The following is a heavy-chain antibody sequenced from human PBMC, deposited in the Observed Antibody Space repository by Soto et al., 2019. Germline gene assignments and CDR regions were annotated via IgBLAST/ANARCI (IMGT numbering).Heavy chain of an antibody. CDR2: ISGFNGQT. Sequence: QVQLVQSVPEVKKPGASVKVSCKASGNTFASHGFSWVRQAPGQGLEWMGWISGFNGQTNYALKFQGKVTLTTDTSTSTAYMELKSLRSDATAEYFCARVDPRGVAVVRDYWGQGTLVTVSS. D-gene: IGHD3-10*01. V-gene: IGHV1-18*01. CDR1: GNTFASHG. CDR3: ARVDPRGVAVVRDY. J-gene: IGHJ4*02.